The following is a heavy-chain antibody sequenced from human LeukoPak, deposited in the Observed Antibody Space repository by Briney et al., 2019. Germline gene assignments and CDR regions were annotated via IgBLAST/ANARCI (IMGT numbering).Heavy chain of an antibody. D-gene: IGHD6-19*01. V-gene: IGHV3-30*03. CDR3: ARTREQWQVLDY. CDR2: ISHEGSYQ. CDR1: GFSFGSYG. Sequence: PGGSLRLSCAASGFSFGSYGIHWVRQAPGKGLKWVAVISHEGSYQNYADSVKGRFTISRDNSKNMVFLQMNSLSAEDTAVYYCARTREQWQVLDYWGQGTLVTVSS. J-gene: IGHJ4*02.